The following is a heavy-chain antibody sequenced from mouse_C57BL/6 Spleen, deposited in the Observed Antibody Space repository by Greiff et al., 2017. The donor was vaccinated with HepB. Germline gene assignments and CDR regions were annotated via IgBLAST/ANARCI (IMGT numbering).Heavy chain of an antibody. CDR1: GYTFTDYY. V-gene: IGHV1-19*01. D-gene: IGHD1-1*01. J-gene: IGHJ2*01. Sequence: EVQLQQSGPVLVKPGASVKMSCKASGYTFTDYYMNWVKQSHGKSLEWIGVINPYNGGTSYNQKFKGKATLTVDKSSSTAYMELNSLTSEDSAVYYCASYYYGSSYGYFDYWGQGTTLTVSS. CDR2: INPYNGGT. CDR3: ASYYYGSSYGYFDY.